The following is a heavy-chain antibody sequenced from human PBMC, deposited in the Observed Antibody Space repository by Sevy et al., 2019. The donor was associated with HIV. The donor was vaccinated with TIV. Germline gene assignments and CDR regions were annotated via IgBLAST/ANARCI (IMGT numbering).Heavy chain of an antibody. J-gene: IGHJ4*02. V-gene: IGHV1-3*01. Sequence: ASVKVSCKASGYTFGNNAIHWVRQAPGQRLEWMGWVHAGNGHTKFSEKFQDRVTISRDTSATTVYMDLTSLTSEDTAIYYCARGKGGIFGVVTGQFDYWGQGTLVTVSS. CDR2: VHAGNGHT. CDR3: ARGKGGIFGVVTGQFDY. CDR1: GYTFGNNA. D-gene: IGHD3-3*01.